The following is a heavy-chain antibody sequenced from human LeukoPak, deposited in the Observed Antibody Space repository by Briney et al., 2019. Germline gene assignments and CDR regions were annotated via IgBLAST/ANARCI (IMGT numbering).Heavy chain of an antibody. Sequence: GEALQISCQGYGYGFTSYWIGWVRQMPGKGRGWMGIIYPGDSDTRYSPSFQGQVTISADKSISTAYLQWSSLKASDTAMYYCARLGGPYSSSLYYFDYWGQGTLVTVSS. V-gene: IGHV5-51*01. J-gene: IGHJ4*02. CDR3: ARLGGPYSSSLYYFDY. CDR1: GYGFTSYW. D-gene: IGHD6-13*01. CDR2: IYPGDSDT.